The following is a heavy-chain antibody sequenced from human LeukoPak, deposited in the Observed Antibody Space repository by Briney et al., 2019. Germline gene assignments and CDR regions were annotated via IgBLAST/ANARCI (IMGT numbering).Heavy chain of an antibody. CDR1: GFTFSSYE. CDR2: ISSSGSTI. D-gene: IGHD4-23*01. V-gene: IGHV3-48*03. J-gene: IGHJ3*02. Sequence: GGSLRLSCAASGFTFSSYEMNWVRQAPGKGLEWVSYISSSGSTIYYADSVKGRFTISRDNAKNSLYLQMNSLRAEDTAVYYCAKSPAVDAAFDIWGRGTMVTVSS. CDR3: AKSPAVDAAFDI.